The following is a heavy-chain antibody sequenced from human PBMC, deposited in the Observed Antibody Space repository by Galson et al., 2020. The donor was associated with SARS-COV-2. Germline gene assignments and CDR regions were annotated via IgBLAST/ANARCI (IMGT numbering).Heavy chain of an antibody. CDR2: IYSGGST. CDR3: ARDYGDYYFDY. D-gene: IGHD4-17*01. CDR1: GFTVSSNY. Sequence: GGSLRLSCAASGFTVSSNYMSWVRQAPGKGLEWVSVIYSGGSTYYADSVKGRFTISRDNSNNTLYLQMNSLRAEDTAVYYCARDYGDYYFDYWGQGTLVTVSS. J-gene: IGHJ4*02. V-gene: IGHV3-66*01.